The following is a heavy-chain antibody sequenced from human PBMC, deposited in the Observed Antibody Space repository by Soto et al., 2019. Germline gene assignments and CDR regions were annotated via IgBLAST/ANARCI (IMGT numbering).Heavy chain of an antibody. V-gene: IGHV3-23*01. J-gene: IGHJ3*02. Sequence: EVQLLESGGGLVQPGGSLRVSCAGSGFTFNSYAMSWVRQAPGKGLEWVSAISGSGGSTYYADSVKGRFTISRDNSKNTLYLQMNSLSADDTAVYYCAKGGGAYAFDIWGQGTMVTVSS. CDR1: GFTFNSYA. D-gene: IGHD3-10*01. CDR2: ISGSGGST. CDR3: AKGGGAYAFDI.